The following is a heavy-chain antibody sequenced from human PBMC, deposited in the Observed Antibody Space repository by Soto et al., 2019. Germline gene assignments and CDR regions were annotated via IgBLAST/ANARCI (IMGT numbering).Heavy chain of an antibody. J-gene: IGHJ6*02. CDR1: GFTFSNYG. V-gene: IGHV3-30*18. Sequence: QVQLVESGGGVVQPGRSLRLSCAASGFTFSNYGMHWVRQAPGKGLEWVAVISYDGSNKYYGDSVKGRFTISRDNSENTLYVQMNSLRAEDTAVYYCAKDVDRHYYNYGMDVWGQGTTVTVSS. CDR3: AKDVDRHYYNYGMDV. D-gene: IGHD5-12*01. CDR2: ISYDGSNK.